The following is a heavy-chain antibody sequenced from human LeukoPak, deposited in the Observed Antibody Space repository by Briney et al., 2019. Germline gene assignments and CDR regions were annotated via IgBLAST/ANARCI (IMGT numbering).Heavy chain of an antibody. CDR1: GGSISSYY. CDR3: AREGPNRSSSWRNSPNVHDAFDI. D-gene: IGHD6-13*01. J-gene: IGHJ3*02. V-gene: IGHV4-59*01. Sequence: PSETLSLTCTVSGGSISSYYWSWIRQPPGKGLEWIGYIYYSGSTNYNSSLKSRVTMSVDTSTNQFSLKLRSVTAADTAVYYCAREGPNRSSSWRNSPNVHDAFDIWGQGTMVTVSS. CDR2: IYYSGST.